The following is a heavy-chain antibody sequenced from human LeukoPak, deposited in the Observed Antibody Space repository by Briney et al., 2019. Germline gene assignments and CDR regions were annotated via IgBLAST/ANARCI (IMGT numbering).Heavy chain of an antibody. CDR3: VRQRGVAGTNYFDY. D-gene: IGHD6-19*01. J-gene: IGHJ4*02. V-gene: IGHV5-51*01. Sequence: KFGESLKISCKGSGYTFTNYWIGWVRQMPGKGLEWMGMINPGDSDTSHSPSFQGQVTISADKSITTAYVQWSSLKASDTAIYYCVRQRGVAGTNYFDYWGQGTLVTVSS. CDR1: GYTFTNYW. CDR2: INPGDSDT.